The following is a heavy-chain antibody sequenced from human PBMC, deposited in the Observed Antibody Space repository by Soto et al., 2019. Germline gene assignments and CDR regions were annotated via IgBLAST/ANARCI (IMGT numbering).Heavy chain of an antibody. CDR3: AKRGYDILTGYPGGYYYYYMDV. CDR1: GFTFSSYG. Sequence: VQLVESGGGVVQPGRSLRLSCAASGFTFSSYGMHWVRQAPGKGLEWVAVISYDGSNKYYADSVKGRFTISRDNSKNTLYLQMNSLRAEDTAVYYCAKRGYDILTGYPGGYYYYYMDVWGKGTTVTVSS. J-gene: IGHJ6*03. V-gene: IGHV3-30*18. D-gene: IGHD3-9*01. CDR2: ISYDGSNK.